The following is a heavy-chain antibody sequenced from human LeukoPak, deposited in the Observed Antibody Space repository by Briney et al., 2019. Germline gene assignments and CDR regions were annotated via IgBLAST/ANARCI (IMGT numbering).Heavy chain of an antibody. Sequence: GESLKISCKGSGYSFTTYWIGWVRRMPGKGLEWMGILYPGDSDTRYSPSFQGQVTISADKSISTAYLQWSSLKASDTAMYYCARLQLRRYYGSGSYGEAFDMWGQGTMVIVSS. CDR2: LYPGDSDT. D-gene: IGHD3-10*01. V-gene: IGHV5-51*01. J-gene: IGHJ3*02. CDR3: ARLQLRRYYGSGSYGEAFDM. CDR1: GYSFTTYW.